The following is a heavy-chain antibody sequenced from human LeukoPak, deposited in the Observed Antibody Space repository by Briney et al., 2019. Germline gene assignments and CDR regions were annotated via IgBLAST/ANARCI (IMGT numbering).Heavy chain of an antibody. CDR1: GFTFGDYA. Sequence: GGSLRLSCTASGFTFGDYAMSWVRQAPGKGLGWVGFIRSKAYGGTTVYAASVKGRFTISRDDSKSIAYLQMNSLKTEDTAVYYCTRDPQWELDDAFDIWGQGTMVTVSS. V-gene: IGHV3-49*04. J-gene: IGHJ3*02. CDR2: IRSKAYGGTT. D-gene: IGHD1-26*01. CDR3: TRDPQWELDDAFDI.